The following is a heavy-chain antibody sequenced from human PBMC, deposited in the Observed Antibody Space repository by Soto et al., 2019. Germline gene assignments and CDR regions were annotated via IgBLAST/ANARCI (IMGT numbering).Heavy chain of an antibody. CDR1: GYTFTSYA. Sequence: QVQLVQSGAEVKKPGASVKVSCKASGYTFTSYAMHWVRQAPGQRLEWMGWINAGNGNTKYSQKFQGRVTITRDTSASTAYMELSSLRSEDTDVYYFSRDLGVGVASDYGGQGTLVTVSS. J-gene: IGHJ4*02. CDR2: INAGNGNT. CDR3: SRDLGVGVASDY. D-gene: IGHD1-26*01. V-gene: IGHV1-3*01.